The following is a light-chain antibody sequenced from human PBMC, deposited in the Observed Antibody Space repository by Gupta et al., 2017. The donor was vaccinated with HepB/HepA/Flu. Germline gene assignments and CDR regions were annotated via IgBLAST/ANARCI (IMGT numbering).Light chain of an antibody. V-gene: IGLV2-14*03. Sequence: SALTPPASVSGSPGRSITISWPGTSSDVGGYNYVSWYQQHPGKAPKLMIYDVSNRPSGVSNRFSGSKSGNTASLTISGLQAEDEADYYCSSYTSSSSYVFGTGTKVTVL. J-gene: IGLJ1*01. CDR1: SSDVGGYNY. CDR3: SSYTSSSSYV. CDR2: DVS.